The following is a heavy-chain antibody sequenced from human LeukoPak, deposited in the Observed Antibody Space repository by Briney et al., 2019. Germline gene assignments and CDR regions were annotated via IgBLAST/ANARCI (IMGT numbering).Heavy chain of an antibody. Sequence: GGSLRLSCAASGFTFSNYAMHWVRQAPGKGLEWVAVISYDGSNKYYADSVKGRFTISRDNSKSTLYLQMNSLRAEDTAVYYCARGMSGYYGMDVWGQGTTVTVSS. CDR1: GFTFSNYA. CDR2: ISYDGSNK. J-gene: IGHJ6*02. CDR3: ARGMSGYYGMDV. V-gene: IGHV3-30-3*01.